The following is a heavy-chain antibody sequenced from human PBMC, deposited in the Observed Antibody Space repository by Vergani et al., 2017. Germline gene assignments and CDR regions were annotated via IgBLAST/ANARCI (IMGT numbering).Heavy chain of an antibody. D-gene: IGHD3-22*01. CDR2: IIPILGIA. CDR1: GGTFSSYA. Sequence: QVQLVQSGAEVKKPGSSVKVSCKASGGTFSSYAISWVRQAPGQGLEWMGRIIPILGIANYAQKFQGRVTITADKSTSTAYMVLSSLRSEDTAVYYCARVAYYDSSGYYYYYYGMDVWGQGTTVTVSS. V-gene: IGHV1-69*04. CDR3: ARVAYYDSSGYYYYYYGMDV. J-gene: IGHJ6*02.